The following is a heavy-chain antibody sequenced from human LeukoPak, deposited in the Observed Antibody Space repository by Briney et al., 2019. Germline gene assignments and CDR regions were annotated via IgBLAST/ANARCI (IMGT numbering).Heavy chain of an antibody. V-gene: IGHV3-30*02. CDR3: ARRAGDYSHPYDY. CDR1: GFTFSSYG. D-gene: IGHD3-22*01. Sequence: GGSLRLSCAASGFTFSSYGMHWVRQAPGKGLEWVAFIRYDGSNKYYADSVKGRFTISRDNSKNTLYLQMNSLRAEDTAVYYCARRAGDYSHPYDYWGQGTLVTVSS. J-gene: IGHJ4*02. CDR2: IRYDGSNK.